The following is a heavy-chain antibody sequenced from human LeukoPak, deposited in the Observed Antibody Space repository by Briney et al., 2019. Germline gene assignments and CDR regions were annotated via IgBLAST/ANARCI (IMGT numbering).Heavy chain of an antibody. CDR2: IYYSGST. V-gene: IGHV4-31*03. Sequence: SETLSLTCTVSGVSISSGGYYWSWMRQHPGKGREWFVYIYYSGSTYYNPSLKSRVTISVDTSKNQFSLKLSSVNAADTAVYYCARSHASYCSGGSCTGSYNWFDPWGQGTLVTVSS. J-gene: IGHJ5*02. D-gene: IGHD2-15*01. CDR3: ARSHASYCSGGSCTGSYNWFDP. CDR1: GVSISSGGYY.